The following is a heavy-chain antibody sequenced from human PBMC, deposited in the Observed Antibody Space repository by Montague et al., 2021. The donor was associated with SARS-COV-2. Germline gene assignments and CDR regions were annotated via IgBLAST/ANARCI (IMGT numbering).Heavy chain of an antibody. V-gene: IGHV4-39*07. J-gene: IGHJ6*02. CDR3: GLGWGFAVGNHYYYSYGLDV. D-gene: IGHD7-27*01. Sequence: SETLSLTCTVSSGSIRSSSHFWGWFRQPPGQRLEWIGTISYSGSTYYSPSLKSRVIISADTSKNQFSLNLRSVTAADTAVYFCGLGWGFAVGNHYYYSYGLDVWGQGTTVTVSS. CDR2: ISYSGST. CDR1: SGSIRSSSHF.